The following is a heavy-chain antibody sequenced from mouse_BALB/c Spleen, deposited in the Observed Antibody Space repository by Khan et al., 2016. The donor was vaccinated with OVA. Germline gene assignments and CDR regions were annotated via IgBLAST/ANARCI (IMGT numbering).Heavy chain of an antibody. CDR3: ARFATATGKYDVMDF. CDR2: IWGDGNI. Sequence: QVQLKQSGPGLVAPSQSLSITCTVSGFSLTTYGVNWVRQPPGKGLEWLGVIWGDGNIYYLSALIYRLSISKDNSKSQVFLKLNSMQTDDTATYCCARFATATGKYDVMDFWGQGASVTVSS. CDR1: GFSLTTYG. J-gene: IGHJ4*01. V-gene: IGHV2-3*01. D-gene: IGHD1-2*01.